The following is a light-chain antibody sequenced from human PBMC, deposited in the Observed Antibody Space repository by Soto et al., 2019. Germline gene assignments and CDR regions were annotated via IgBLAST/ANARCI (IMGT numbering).Light chain of an antibody. V-gene: IGKV3-20*01. CDR3: QQYGYLGT. Sequence: ENVLTQSPGTLSLSPGERATLSCRTSQTLSSSFLAWYQQTPGQAPRLLIYDTATRAIDIPDRFSGSGSGTDFTLTISRLEPEDFAVYYCQQYGYLGTFGQGTKVDIK. CDR2: DTA. CDR1: QTLSSSF. J-gene: IGKJ1*01.